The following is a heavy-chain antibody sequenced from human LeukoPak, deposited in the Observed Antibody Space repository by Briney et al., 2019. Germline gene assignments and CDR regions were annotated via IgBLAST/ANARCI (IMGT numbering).Heavy chain of an antibody. Sequence: PGGSLRLSCAASGFTFSTHSMNWVRQAPGKGLEWVSYITRSSTTIFYADSVKGRFTISRDNAKNSLYLQMNSLRDEDTAVYYCARSGDYYDTLTGLQHWGQGTLVTVSS. CDR3: ARSGDYYDTLTGLQH. V-gene: IGHV3-48*02. CDR1: GFTFSTHS. CDR2: ITRSSTTI. J-gene: IGHJ1*01. D-gene: IGHD3-9*01.